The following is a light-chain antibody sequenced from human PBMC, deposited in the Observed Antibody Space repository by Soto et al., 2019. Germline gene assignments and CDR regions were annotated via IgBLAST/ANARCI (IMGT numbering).Light chain of an antibody. Sequence: QSVLTQPASVSGSPGQSITISCTGASSDVGSYNLVSWYQQHPGKAPKLLIYEGNKRPSGVSSRFSGSKSDDTASLTISGLQAEDEAEYYCCSYADIRTVLFGGGTKLTVL. CDR1: SSDVGSYNL. CDR2: EGN. V-gene: IGLV2-23*03. J-gene: IGLJ2*01. CDR3: CSYADIRTVL.